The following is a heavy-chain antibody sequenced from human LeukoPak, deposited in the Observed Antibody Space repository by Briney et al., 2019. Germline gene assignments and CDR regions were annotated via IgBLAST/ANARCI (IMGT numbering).Heavy chain of an antibody. J-gene: IGHJ4*02. V-gene: IGHV4-34*01. CDR1: GGSFSGYY. Sequence: SETLSLTCAVYGGSFSGYYWSWIRQPPGKGLEWIGEINHSGSTNYNPSLKSRVTISVDTSKNQFSLKLSSVTAADTAVYYCARGAGYDFWSGPRDWGQGTLVTVSS. CDR3: ARGAGYDFWSGPRD. CDR2: INHSGST. D-gene: IGHD3-3*01.